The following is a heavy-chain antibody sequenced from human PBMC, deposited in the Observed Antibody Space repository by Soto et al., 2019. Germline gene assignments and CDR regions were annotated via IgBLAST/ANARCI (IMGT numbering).Heavy chain of an antibody. Sequence: QVQLQESGPGLVKPSGTLSLTCAVSGDSINSSNWWSWVRQPPGKGLEWIGEIYHSGTINYNPSLKIRISISLDKSKNHFSPKLNSVTAADTAVYFCASSKRPTVLVDYWGQGALVTVSS. CDR3: ASSKRPTVLVDY. D-gene: IGHD2-8*02. V-gene: IGHV4-4*02. J-gene: IGHJ4*02. CDR1: GDSINSSNW. CDR2: IYHSGTI.